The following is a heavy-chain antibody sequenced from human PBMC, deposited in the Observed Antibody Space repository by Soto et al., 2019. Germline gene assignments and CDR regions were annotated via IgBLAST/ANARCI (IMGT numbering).Heavy chain of an antibody. D-gene: IGHD1-20*01. J-gene: IGHJ4*02. CDR3: VKSRGANNFDFVG. CDR1: GFTFSSYA. Sequence: GGSLRLSCSASGFTFSSYAMHWVRQAPGKGLEYVSGIRGNGDPPFYADSVKGRFTITRDNSKNILYLQMSSLSADDSAGYYCVKSRGANNFDFVGWGQGALVTVSS. CDR2: IRGNGDPP. V-gene: IGHV3-64D*06.